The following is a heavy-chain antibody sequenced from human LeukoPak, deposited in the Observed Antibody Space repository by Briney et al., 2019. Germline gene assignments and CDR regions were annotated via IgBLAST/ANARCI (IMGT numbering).Heavy chain of an antibody. CDR3: ARELWFGESPLDY. V-gene: IGHV3-23*01. D-gene: IGHD3-10*01. Sequence: GGSLRLSCSTSGFTFNTYPMSWVRQAPGKGLEWVSGVTDSGAATYYADSVRGRFTVSRDNSKGALFLEMNNLRADDTAVYFCARELWFGESPLDYWGQGTLVTVSS. CDR2: VTDSGAAT. J-gene: IGHJ4*02. CDR1: GFTFNTYP.